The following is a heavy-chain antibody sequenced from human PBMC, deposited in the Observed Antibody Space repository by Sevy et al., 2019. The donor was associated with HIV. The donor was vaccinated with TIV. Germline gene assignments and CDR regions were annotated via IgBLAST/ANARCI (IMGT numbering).Heavy chain of an antibody. CDR2: IKSKADGGTT. CDR1: GFTFYYAW. J-gene: IGHJ6*02. D-gene: IGHD2-8*02. CDR3: STDPIIVLLVTDGMDV. V-gene: IGHV3-15*01. Sequence: GGFLRLSCAASGFTFYYAWMSWVRQAPGKGLEWVGRIKSKADGGTTEYAAAVKGRFTISRDDSKNTLYLQMNSLKTEDTAIYYCSTDPIIVLLVTDGMDVWGQGTTVTVSS.